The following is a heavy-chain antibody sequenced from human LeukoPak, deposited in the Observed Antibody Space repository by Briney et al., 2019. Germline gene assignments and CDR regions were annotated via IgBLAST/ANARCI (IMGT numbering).Heavy chain of an antibody. CDR1: GCTLTELS. D-gene: IGHD6-19*01. V-gene: IGHV1-24*01. Sequence: ASAKVSCKDCGCTLTELSMDWVRQAPGKRLEWMGGFGPEDGETIYAQKFQGRVTMTEDTSTDTAYMELSSLRSEDTAVYYCATAPGYSSGWYWGQGTLVTVSS. CDR2: FGPEDGET. CDR3: ATAPGYSSGWY. J-gene: IGHJ4*02.